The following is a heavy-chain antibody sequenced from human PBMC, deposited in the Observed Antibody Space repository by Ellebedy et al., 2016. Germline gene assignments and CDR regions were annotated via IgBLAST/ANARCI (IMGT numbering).Heavy chain of an antibody. CDR1: GGSVSSGSYY. CDR3: ARGGQYSSSLSWFNP. J-gene: IGHJ5*02. CDR2: IYYSGST. D-gene: IGHD6-6*01. Sequence: SETLSLXXTVSGGSVSSGSYYWSWIRQPPGKGLEWIGYIYYSGSTNYNPSLKSRVTISVDTSKNQFSLKLSSVTAADTAVYYCARGGQYSSSLSWFNPWGQGTLVTVSS. V-gene: IGHV4-61*01.